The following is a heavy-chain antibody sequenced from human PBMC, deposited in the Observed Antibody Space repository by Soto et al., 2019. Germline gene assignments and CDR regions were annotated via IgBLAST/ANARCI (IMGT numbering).Heavy chain of an antibody. CDR3: AMVDNFVTPTPQDV. J-gene: IGHJ6*02. V-gene: IGHV1-18*01. CDR2: ISPYSGNT. Sequence: QVQLVQSGDEVRKPGSSVKVSCKASGYIFVNYGIAWVRQAPGQGLEWMGWISPYSGNTHYASKVQGRLTMTTDTSTSTDYMDLGSLASGDTAVYCWAMVDNFVTPTPQDVWGQGTTVTVSS. CDR1: GYIFVNYG. D-gene: IGHD3-16*02.